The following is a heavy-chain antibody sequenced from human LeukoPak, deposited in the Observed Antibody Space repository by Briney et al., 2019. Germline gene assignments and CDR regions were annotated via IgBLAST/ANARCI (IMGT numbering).Heavy chain of an antibody. D-gene: IGHD3-22*01. CDR3: ARALVVTSPQNLGY. Sequence: SVKVSCKASGGTFSSYAISLLRQAPGQGLEWMGRIITIFGTANYAQKFQGRVTITTDESTSTAYMELSSLRSDDTAVYYCARALVVTSPQNLGYWGQGTLLTVSS. J-gene: IGHJ4*02. V-gene: IGHV1-69*05. CDR1: GGTFSSYA. CDR2: IITIFGTA.